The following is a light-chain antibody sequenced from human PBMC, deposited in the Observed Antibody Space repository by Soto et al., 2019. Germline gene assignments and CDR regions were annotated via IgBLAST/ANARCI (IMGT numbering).Light chain of an antibody. Sequence: SVVTQPSPVSVSPGQSITLSCTGNSSDVGGFNSVSWYQLRPGTAPKLILYDVVDRPSGVSYRFSGSKSGNTASLTISGLQAADEADYFCSSYTSTMTNVFGSGTKVTVL. CDR1: SSDVGGFNS. CDR2: DVV. J-gene: IGLJ1*01. V-gene: IGLV2-14*03. CDR3: SSYTSTMTNV.